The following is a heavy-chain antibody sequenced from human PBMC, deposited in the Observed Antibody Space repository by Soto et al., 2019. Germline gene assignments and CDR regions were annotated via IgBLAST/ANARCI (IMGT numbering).Heavy chain of an antibody. Sequence: SETLSLTCTVSGGSISSSSYYWGWIRQPPGKGLEWNGSIYYSGSTYYNPSLNSRVTISVDTSKNQFSLKLSSVTAADTAVYYCAREPCSSTSCYVPYYYYYMDVWGKGTTVTVSS. CDR2: IYYSGST. CDR3: AREPCSSTSCYVPYYYYYMDV. D-gene: IGHD2-2*01. V-gene: IGHV4-39*01. CDR1: GGSISSSSYY. J-gene: IGHJ6*03.